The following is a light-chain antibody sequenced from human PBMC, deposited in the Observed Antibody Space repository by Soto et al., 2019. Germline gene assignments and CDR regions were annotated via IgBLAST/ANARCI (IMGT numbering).Light chain of an antibody. J-gene: IGLJ1*01. Sequence: QSALTQPPSVSGSPGQSVTISCTGTSSDVGSYNRVSWYQQPPGTAPKLMIYEVSNRPSGVPDRFSGSKSGNTASLTISGLQAEDEADYFCSSYTSSNTLYVLGAGTKVTVL. V-gene: IGLV2-18*02. CDR2: EVS. CDR1: SSDVGSYNR. CDR3: SSYTSSNTLYV.